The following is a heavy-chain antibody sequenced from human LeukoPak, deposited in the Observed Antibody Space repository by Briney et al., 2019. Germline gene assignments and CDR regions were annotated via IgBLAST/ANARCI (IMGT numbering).Heavy chain of an antibody. D-gene: IGHD3-10*01. CDR1: GYSFTSYG. Sequence: GASVKVSCKASGYSFTSYGISWVRQAPGQGLEWMGWISAYNGNTNYGQKFQNRVTVTTDTSTSTAYMDPRSLRSDDTAIYYCARDRPGRYYGSGRYYNPPDYWGQGTLVIVSS. CDR3: ARDRPGRYYGSGRYYNPPDY. J-gene: IGHJ4*02. V-gene: IGHV1-18*01. CDR2: ISAYNGNT.